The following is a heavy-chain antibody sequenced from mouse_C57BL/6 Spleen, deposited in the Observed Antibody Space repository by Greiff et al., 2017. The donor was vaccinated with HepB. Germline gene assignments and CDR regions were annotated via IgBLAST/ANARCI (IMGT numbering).Heavy chain of an antibody. CDR2: IYPGDGDT. CDR1: GYAFSSSW. D-gene: IGHD2-2*01. J-gene: IGHJ3*01. V-gene: IGHV1-82*01. CDR3: ARSGVTPPFAY. Sequence: VQLQESGPELVKPGASVKLSCKASGYAFSSSWMNWVKQRPGKGLEWIGRIYPGDGDTNYNGKFKGKATLTADKSSSTAYMQLSSLTSDDSAVYFCARSGVTPPFAYWGQGTPVTVSA.